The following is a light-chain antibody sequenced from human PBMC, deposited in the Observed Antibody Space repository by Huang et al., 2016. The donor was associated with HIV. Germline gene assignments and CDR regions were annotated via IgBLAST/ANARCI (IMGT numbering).Light chain of an antibody. V-gene: IGKV3-11*01. CDR3: HQRSNWLPYT. CDR1: QRIGKY. J-gene: IGKJ2*01. Sequence: EIVLTQSPATLSLSPGQRATLSCRASQRIGKYLAWYQQRPGQPPRLLINDAANRATGIPAGFSGRGAGADFTLTISSLEPEDFAVYYCHQRSNWLPYTFGQGTKLEIK. CDR2: DAA.